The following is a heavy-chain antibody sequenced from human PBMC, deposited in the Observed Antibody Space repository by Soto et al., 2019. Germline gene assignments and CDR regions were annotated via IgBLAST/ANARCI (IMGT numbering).Heavy chain of an antibody. CDR2: IDPGDSDT. CDR3: GPSIFYYGMGI. D-gene: IGHD3-3*01. Sequence: CIGCVSQIPGKGPEWMGIIDPGDSDTKYNPSFQGQVTISADKSNTTTYLQWSSLKASDIAIYYCGPSIFYYGMGIWGQGTTV. V-gene: IGHV5-51*01. CDR1: C. J-gene: IGHJ6*02.